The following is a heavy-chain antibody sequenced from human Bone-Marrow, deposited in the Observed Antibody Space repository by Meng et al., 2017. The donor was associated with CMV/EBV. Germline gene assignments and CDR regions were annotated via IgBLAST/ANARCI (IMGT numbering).Heavy chain of an antibody. D-gene: IGHD3-3*01. V-gene: IGHV3-23*01. J-gene: IGHJ6*02. CDR2: ISGSGGST. CDR1: GFTFSSYA. CDR3: AKDRSTYYDFFYGMDV. Sequence: GGSLRLSCAASGFTFSSYAMSWVRQAPGKGLEWVSAISGSGGSTYYADSVKGRFTISRDNSKNTLYLQMNSLRAEDTAVYYCAKDRSTYYDFFYGMDVWGQRTTVTVSS.